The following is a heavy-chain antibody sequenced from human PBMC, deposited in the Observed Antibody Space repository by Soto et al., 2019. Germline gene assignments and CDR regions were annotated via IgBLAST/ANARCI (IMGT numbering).Heavy chain of an antibody. J-gene: IGHJ3*02. CDR1: GGSVMSGSYY. CDR2: IYYSGST. V-gene: IGHV4-61*01. Sequence: SETLSLTCTVSGGSVMSGSYYWNWIRQPPGKGLEWIGNIYYSGSTNYNPSLKSRVTISVDTSKNQFSLKLSSVTAADTAVYYCAKDWPPNPTYYYDSSGNDAFDIWGQGTMVTVSS. D-gene: IGHD3-22*01. CDR3: AKDWPPNPTYYYDSSGNDAFDI.